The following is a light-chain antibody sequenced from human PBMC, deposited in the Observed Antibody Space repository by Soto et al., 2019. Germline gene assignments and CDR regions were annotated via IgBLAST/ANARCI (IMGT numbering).Light chain of an antibody. CDR2: KAS. J-gene: IGKJ1*01. Sequence: DIQMTQSPSTLSGSVGDRVTITCRASQTISSWLAWYQQKPGKAPKLLIYKASTLKSGVPSRFSGSGSGTEFTLTISSLQPEDIATYYCQRYYSVPQTFGQGTKVDIK. CDR3: QRYYSVPQT. CDR1: QTISSW. V-gene: IGKV1-5*03.